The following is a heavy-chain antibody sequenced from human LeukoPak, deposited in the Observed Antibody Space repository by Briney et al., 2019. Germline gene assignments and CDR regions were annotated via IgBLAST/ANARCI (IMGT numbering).Heavy chain of an antibody. V-gene: IGHV4-30-2*01. D-gene: IGHD5-18*01. Sequence: PSETLSLTCTVSGGSISSGGYYWSWIRQPPGKGLEWIGYIYHSGSTYYNPSLKSRVTISVDRSKNQFSLKLSSVTAADTAVYYCARDTLSYSYVEKFDAFDIWGQGTMVTVSS. J-gene: IGHJ3*02. CDR2: IYHSGST. CDR1: GGSISSGGYY. CDR3: ARDTLSYSYVEKFDAFDI.